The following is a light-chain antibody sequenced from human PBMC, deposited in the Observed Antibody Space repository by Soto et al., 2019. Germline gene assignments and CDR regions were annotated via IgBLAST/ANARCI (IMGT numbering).Light chain of an antibody. CDR2: GAS. CDR3: QQYGGSIT. V-gene: IGKV3-20*01. Sequence: EIVLTQSPGTLSLSPGDGATLSCRASQSVSSSYLAWYQQQPGQAPRLLIYGASRRATGIPDRFSGSGSGTDFTLTISRLEPEDFAVYYCQQYGGSITFGQGTRLEIE. CDR1: QSVSSSY. J-gene: IGKJ5*01.